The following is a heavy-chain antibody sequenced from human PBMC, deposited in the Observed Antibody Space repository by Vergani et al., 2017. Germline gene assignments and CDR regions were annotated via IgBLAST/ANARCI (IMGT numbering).Heavy chain of an antibody. J-gene: IGHJ6*02. V-gene: IGHV3-74*03. CDR3: TRDAIIREVRPRGVPMDV. D-gene: IGHD3-10*01. Sequence: DVHLAESGGGFFQPGGSLRLSCSASGFSFNSYWMHWVRQVPGKGLLWVSRIKSDGSITAYADSVKGRFTISRYNAKSSVFLQMNNLRADDTAVYYCTRDAIIREVRPRGVPMDVWGQGITVTVSS. CDR2: IKSDGSIT. CDR1: GFSFNSYW.